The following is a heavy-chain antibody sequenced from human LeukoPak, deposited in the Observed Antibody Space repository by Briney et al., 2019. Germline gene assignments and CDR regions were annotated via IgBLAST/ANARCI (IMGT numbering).Heavy chain of an antibody. D-gene: IGHD6-13*01. V-gene: IGHV3-30*18. CDR3: AKRIAAAGRSYGMDV. CDR2: ISYDGSNK. J-gene: IGHJ6*02. Sequence: GGSLRLSCAASGFTFSSYGMHWVRQAPGKGLEWVAVISYDGSNKYYADFVKGRFTISRDNSKNTLYLQMNSLRAEDTAVYYCAKRIAAAGRSYGMDVWGQGTTVTVSS. CDR1: GFTFSSYG.